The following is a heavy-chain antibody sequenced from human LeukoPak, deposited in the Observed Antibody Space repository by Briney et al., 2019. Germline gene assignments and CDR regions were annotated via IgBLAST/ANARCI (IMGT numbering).Heavy chain of an antibody. J-gene: IGHJ3*02. CDR1: GFTFSSYG. V-gene: IGHV3-30*18. CDR3: ANALLYYYGSGSYFRVDAFDI. CDR2: ISYDGSNK. Sequence: GGSLRLSCAASGFTFSSYGMHWVRQAPGKGLEWVAVISYDGSNKYYADSVKGRFTISRDNSKNKLYLQMNSLRAEDTAVYYCANALLYYYGSGSYFRVDAFDIWGQGTMVTVSS. D-gene: IGHD3-10*01.